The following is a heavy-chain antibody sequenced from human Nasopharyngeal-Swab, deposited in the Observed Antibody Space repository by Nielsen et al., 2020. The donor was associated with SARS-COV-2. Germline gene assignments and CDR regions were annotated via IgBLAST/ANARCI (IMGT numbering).Heavy chain of an antibody. V-gene: IGHV4-39*01. D-gene: IGHD3-10*01. CDR3: ARRTYYYGSGSYYNYFDY. CDR2: IYYSGNT. CDR1: GGSISSSSYY. Sequence: GSLRLSCTVSGGSISSSSYYWGWIRQPPGKGLEWIGSIYYSGNTYYNPSLKSRVTISVDTSKNQFSLKLSSVTAADTAVYYCARRTYYYGSGSYYNYFDYWGQGTLVTVSS. J-gene: IGHJ4*02.